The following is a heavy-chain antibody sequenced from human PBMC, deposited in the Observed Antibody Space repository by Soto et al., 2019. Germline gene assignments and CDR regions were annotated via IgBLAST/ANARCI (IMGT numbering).Heavy chain of an antibody. CDR2: IYYSGST. J-gene: IGHJ2*01. Sequence: PSETLSLTCTVSGGSISSGNYYWSWFRQHPGKGLEWIGYIYYSGSTYYNPSLKSRGTISVDTSKNQFSLKLSSVTAADTAVYYCARGRSYGDWYFDLWGRGTLVTVSS. D-gene: IGHD1-26*01. CDR1: GGSISSGNYY. CDR3: ARGRSYGDWYFDL. V-gene: IGHV4-31*03.